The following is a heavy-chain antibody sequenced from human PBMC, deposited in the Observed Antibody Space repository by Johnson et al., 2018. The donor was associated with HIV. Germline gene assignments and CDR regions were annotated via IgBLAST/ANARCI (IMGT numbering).Heavy chain of an antibody. V-gene: IGHV3-11*04. J-gene: IGHJ3*02. CDR2: ISSTATNI. CDR1: GFSFSDYY. Sequence: QMLLVESGGGLVKPGGSLRLSCAASGFSFSDYYLSWFRQAPGKGLDWVSYISSTATNIDYADSVKGRFTISRENAKNSLYLQMNSLRADDTAVYYCARAHYDSSGYLLKGGAFDIWGQGTMVTVSS. CDR3: ARAHYDSSGYLLKGGAFDI. D-gene: IGHD3-22*01.